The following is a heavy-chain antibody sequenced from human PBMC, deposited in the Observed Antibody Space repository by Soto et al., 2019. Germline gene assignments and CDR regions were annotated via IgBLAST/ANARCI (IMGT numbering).Heavy chain of an antibody. V-gene: IGHV1-69*13. Sequence: SVKVSCKASGGTFSSYAISWVRQAPGQGLEWMGGIIPIFGTANYAQKFQGRVTITADESTSTAYMELSSLRSEDTAVYYCARLTYLDYYDSSGYLSGAYFDYWGQGTLVTVSS. CDR3: ARLTYLDYYDSSGYLSGAYFDY. D-gene: IGHD3-22*01. CDR2: IIPIFGTA. CDR1: GGTFSSYA. J-gene: IGHJ4*02.